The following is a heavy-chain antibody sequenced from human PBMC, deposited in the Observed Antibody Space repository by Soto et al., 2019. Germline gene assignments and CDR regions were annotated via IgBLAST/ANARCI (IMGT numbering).Heavy chain of an antibody. CDR2: ISSEGAST. J-gene: IGHJ4*02. CDR3: VKDRYVDY. Sequence: LRLSGSVSGFTFSSYAMHWVRQSPGKGLEYVASISSEGASTYYADSVKGRFIISRDNSKNTLYLQMSSLRAEDTAVYYCVKDRYVDYWGQGILVTVSS. CDR1: GFTFSSYA. V-gene: IGHV3-64D*06.